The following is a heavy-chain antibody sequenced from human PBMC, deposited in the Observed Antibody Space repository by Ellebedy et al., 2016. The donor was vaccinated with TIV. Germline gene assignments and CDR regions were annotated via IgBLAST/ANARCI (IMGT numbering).Heavy chain of an antibody. CDR1: GGSIGIYF. CDR2: MYHSGST. CDR3: ARAPSFGTGAYWIDS. Sequence: SETLSLXCTVSGGSIGIYFWSWIRQPPGKGLEWIGSMYHSGSTYYNPSLKSRVTISVDTFKNQFSLKLSSVTAADTAVYFCARAPSFGTGAYWIDSWGPGTLVSVSS. V-gene: IGHV4-59*08. D-gene: IGHD3-10*01. J-gene: IGHJ4*02.